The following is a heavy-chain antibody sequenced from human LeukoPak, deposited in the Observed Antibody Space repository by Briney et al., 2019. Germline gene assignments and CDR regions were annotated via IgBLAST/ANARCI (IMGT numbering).Heavy chain of an antibody. CDR1: GFTFSSFA. CDR3: AKLGNFASGSYSD. CDR2: ISDSGGYT. J-gene: IGHJ4*02. Sequence: GGSLRLSCAASGFTFSSFAMSWSRKAPGKGLEWSPGISDSGGYTYYADSVKGRFTISRDNSKNTLYLHMNSLRAEDTAVYYCAKLGNFASGSYSDWGQGTLVTVSS. V-gene: IGHV3-23*01. D-gene: IGHD3-10*01.